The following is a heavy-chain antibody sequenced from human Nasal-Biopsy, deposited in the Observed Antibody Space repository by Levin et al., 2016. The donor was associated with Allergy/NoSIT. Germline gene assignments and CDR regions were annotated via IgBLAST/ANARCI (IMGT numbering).Heavy chain of an antibody. CDR3: ARHRDTSMVYWHFDL. J-gene: IGHJ2*01. CDR1: GGSISSDSYY. Sequence: SETLSLTCTVSGGSISSDSYYWSWIRQPAGRGLEWIGRIYTSASTNYNPSLRSRVTISLDTSKNQFSLKLTSVTAADTAVYYCARHRDTSMVYWHFDLWGRGTLVTVSS. D-gene: IGHD5-18*01. CDR2: IYTSAST. V-gene: IGHV4-61*02.